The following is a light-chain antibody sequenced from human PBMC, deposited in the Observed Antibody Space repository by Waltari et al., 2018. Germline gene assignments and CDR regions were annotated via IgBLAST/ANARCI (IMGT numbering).Light chain of an antibody. V-gene: IGKV1-5*01. J-gene: IGKJ1*01. CDR2: KAS. CDR1: QSISSW. CDR3: QQYDGAPWT. Sequence: DIQMTQSPSSLSASVGDKVTITCQASQSISSWLAWYQQKPGKAPKPLIYKASSLQSGVPSRFSGSGSGTDFTLIIRSLQPEDFATSHCQQYDGAPWTFGQGTKVEIK.